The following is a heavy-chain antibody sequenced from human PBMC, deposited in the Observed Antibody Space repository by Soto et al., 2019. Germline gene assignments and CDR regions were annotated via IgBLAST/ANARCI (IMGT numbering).Heavy chain of an antibody. CDR3: ARDPMPDHYYYGMDI. J-gene: IGHJ6*02. Sequence: SETLSLTCTVSGGSVSSRDYYWSWVRQSPGKGLEWIGYIYFSGSTYYNPSLKSRISMSVDTSKNQFSLRLRSVTAADTAVYYCARDPMPDHYYYGMDIGGQGTAVTVSS. CDR2: IYFSGST. CDR1: GGSVSSRDYY. V-gene: IGHV4-30-4*01. D-gene: IGHD2-2*01.